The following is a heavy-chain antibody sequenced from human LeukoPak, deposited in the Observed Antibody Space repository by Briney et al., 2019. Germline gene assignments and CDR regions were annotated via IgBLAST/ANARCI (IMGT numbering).Heavy chain of an antibody. D-gene: IGHD2-2*01. Sequence: GGSLRLSCAASGFKFDDYGMRWVRQAPGKGLEWVSGINRHGGSIAYADSVKGRFTISRDNAKNSLYLQMNSLRAEDTALYYCAREVGIPAAPDSWGQGILVTVSS. CDR2: INRHGGSI. V-gene: IGHV3-20*04. J-gene: IGHJ5*02. CDR1: GFKFDDYG. CDR3: AREVGIPAAPDS.